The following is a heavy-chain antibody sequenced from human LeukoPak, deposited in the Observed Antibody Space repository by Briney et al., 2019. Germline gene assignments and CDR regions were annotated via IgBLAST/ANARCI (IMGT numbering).Heavy chain of an antibody. D-gene: IGHD2-15*01. CDR1: GFTFSNYS. CDR2: ISSSSSTI. Sequence: GGSLRLSCAASGFTFSNYSINWVRQAPGKGLEGVSYISSSSSTIYYADSVKGRFTISRDNSKNTLYLQMNSLRAEDTAVYYCAKDPPPGCSGGSCYRESGAFDIWGQGTMVTVSS. CDR3: AKDPPPGCSGGSCYRESGAFDI. V-gene: IGHV3-48*01. J-gene: IGHJ3*02.